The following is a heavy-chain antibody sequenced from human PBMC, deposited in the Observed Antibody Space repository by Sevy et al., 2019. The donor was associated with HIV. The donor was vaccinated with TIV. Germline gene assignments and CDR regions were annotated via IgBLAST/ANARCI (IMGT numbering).Heavy chain of an antibody. CDR3: ARTEQQLVYYYYYGMDV. V-gene: IGHV3-30-3*01. CDR1: GFTFSSYA. Sequence: GGSLRLSCAASGFTFSSYAMHWVRQAPGKGLEWVAVISYDGSNKYYAYSVKGRFTISRDNSKNTLYLQMNSLRAEDTAVYYCARTEQQLVYYYYYGMDVWGQGTTVTVSS. J-gene: IGHJ6*02. D-gene: IGHD6-13*01. CDR2: ISYDGSNK.